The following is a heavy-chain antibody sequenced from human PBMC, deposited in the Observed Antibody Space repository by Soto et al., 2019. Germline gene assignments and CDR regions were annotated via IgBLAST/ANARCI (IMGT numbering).Heavy chain of an antibody. Sequence: SQTLSLTCAISGDSVSSNSAAWNWIRQSPSRGLEWLGRTYYRSKWYNDYAVSVKSRITINPDTSKNQFSQQLNSVTPEDTDVYYYARKRDAGDILTGYYQPASLDDFEIWSQGKMLIV. CDR3: ARKRDAGDILTGYYQPASLDDFEI. V-gene: IGHV6-1*01. D-gene: IGHD3-9*01. J-gene: IGHJ3*02. CDR2: TYYRSKWYN. CDR1: GDSVSSNSAA.